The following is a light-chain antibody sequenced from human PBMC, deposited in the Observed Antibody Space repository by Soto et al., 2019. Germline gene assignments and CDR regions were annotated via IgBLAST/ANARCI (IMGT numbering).Light chain of an antibody. CDR3: SSFTRSNTFV. J-gene: IGLJ1*01. CDR1: SSDVGGYAY. CDR2: EVT. V-gene: IGLV2-14*01. Sequence: QSALTQPASVSGSPGQSITISCTGTSSDVGGYAYVSWYQQYPGKAPKLVISEVTNRPSGISHRFSGSKSGNTASLTISGLQAEDEADYYCSSFTRSNTFVFGAGTKLTVL.